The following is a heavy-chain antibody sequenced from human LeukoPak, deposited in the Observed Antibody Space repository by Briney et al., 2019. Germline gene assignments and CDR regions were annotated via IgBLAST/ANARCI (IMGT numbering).Heavy chain of an antibody. CDR2: INPNSGGT. D-gene: IGHD5-18*01. Sequence: ASVKVSCKASGYTFTGYYMHWVRQAPGQGLEWMGWINPNSGGTNYAQKFQGRVTMTRDMSTSTVYMELSSLRSEDTAVYYCARLSAKQLWLLFDYWGQGTLVTVSS. J-gene: IGHJ4*02. CDR1: GYTFTGYY. V-gene: IGHV1-2*02. CDR3: ARLSAKQLWLLFDY.